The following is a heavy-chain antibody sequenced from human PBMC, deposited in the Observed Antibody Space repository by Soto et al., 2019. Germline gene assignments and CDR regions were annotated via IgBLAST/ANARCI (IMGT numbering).Heavy chain of an antibody. CDR2: ISGSGGST. Sequence: GGSLRLSCAASGFTFSSYAMSWVRQAPGKGLEWVSAISGSGGSTYYADSVKGRFTISRDNSKNTLYLQMNSLRAEDTAVYYCAKGLRVVTAAYQNYYYYGMDVWGQGTTVTVSS. CDR1: GFTFSSYA. D-gene: IGHD2-21*02. J-gene: IGHJ6*02. CDR3: AKGLRVVTAAYQNYYYYGMDV. V-gene: IGHV3-23*01.